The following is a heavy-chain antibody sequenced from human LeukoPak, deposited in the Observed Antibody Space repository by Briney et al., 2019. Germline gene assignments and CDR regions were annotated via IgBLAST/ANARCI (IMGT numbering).Heavy chain of an antibody. CDR3: TTEYYYDSSGLFDY. V-gene: IGHV3-15*01. D-gene: IGHD3-22*01. J-gene: IGHJ4*02. CDR2: IKSKRDGGTT. Sequence: GGSLRLSCAVSGFTFSNGWMSWVRQAPGKGLEWVGRIKSKRDGGTTDYAAPVNGRFTISRDDSKNTLYLQINSLKTEDTAVYYCTTEYYYDSSGLFDYWGQGTLVTVSS. CDR1: GFTFSNGW.